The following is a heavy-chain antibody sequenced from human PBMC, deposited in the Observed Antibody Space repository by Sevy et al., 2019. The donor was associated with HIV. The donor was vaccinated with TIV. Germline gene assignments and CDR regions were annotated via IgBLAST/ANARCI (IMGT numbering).Heavy chain of an antibody. CDR2: ISGSGGSV. V-gene: IGHV3-23*01. J-gene: IGHJ6*02. CDR3: ARDRLGITISAEWGGGMDV. D-gene: IGHD3-3*01. Sequence: GGSLRLSCVASGFIFNSYTMSGVRQAPGKGLEWVSTISGSGGSVYYPDSLKGRFTISRDNFKNTVSLQMNSLRAEDTAVYYCARDRLGITISAEWGGGMDVWGQGTTVTVSS. CDR1: GFIFNSYT.